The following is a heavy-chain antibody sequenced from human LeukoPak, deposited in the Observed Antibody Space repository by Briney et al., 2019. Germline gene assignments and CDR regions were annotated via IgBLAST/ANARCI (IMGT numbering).Heavy chain of an antibody. Sequence: KSSETLSLTCTVSGGSISSYYWSWIRQPPGKGLEWIGNIYYSGSTSYNPTLMSRVTISVDTSKNQFSLRLSSVTATDTAVYYCARHPGNSYGSWYFDLWGRGTLVTASS. CDR1: GGSISSYY. J-gene: IGHJ2*01. CDR2: IYYSGST. CDR3: ARHPGNSYGSWYFDL. D-gene: IGHD5-18*01. V-gene: IGHV4-59*08.